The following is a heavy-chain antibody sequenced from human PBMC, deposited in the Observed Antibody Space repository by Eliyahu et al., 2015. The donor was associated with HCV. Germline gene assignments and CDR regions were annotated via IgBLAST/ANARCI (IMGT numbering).Heavy chain of an antibody. V-gene: IGHV3-23*04. J-gene: IGHJ4*02. Sequence: QLVESGGGLVRPGESLRLSCTASGFMITNYGMSWVRQSPGKGLEWVSTFAGPGDKTYYADSVKGRFTISRDTSNNTLFLQMSRLRVDDTAVYYCAKGAAADIGIDWWGQGTLVTVSS. CDR3: AKGAAADIGIDW. D-gene: IGHD6-13*01. CDR1: GFMITNYG. CDR2: FAGPGDKT.